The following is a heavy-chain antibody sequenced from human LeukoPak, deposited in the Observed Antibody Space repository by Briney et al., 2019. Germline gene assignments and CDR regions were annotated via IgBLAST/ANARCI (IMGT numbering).Heavy chain of an antibody. CDR3: ARESYGDAGAFDI. Sequence: SETLSLTCTVSGGSISSSSYYWGWIRQPPGKGLEWIGSIYYSGSTYYNPSLKSRVTISVDTSKNQFSLKLSSVTAADTAVYYCARESYGDAGAFDIWGQGTMVTVSS. V-gene: IGHV4-39*07. J-gene: IGHJ3*02. CDR2: IYYSGST. D-gene: IGHD4-17*01. CDR1: GGSISSSSYY.